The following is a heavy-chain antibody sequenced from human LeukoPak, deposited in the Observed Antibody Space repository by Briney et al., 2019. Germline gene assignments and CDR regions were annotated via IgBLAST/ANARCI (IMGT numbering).Heavy chain of an antibody. J-gene: IGHJ4*02. CDR2: ISYDGSNK. CDR1: GFTFSSYA. Sequence: GRSLRLSCAASGFTFSSYAMHWVRQAPGKGLEGVAVISYDGSNKYYADSVKGRFTISRDNSKNTLYLQMNSLRAEDTAVYYCARDRGYCSSTSCYALYYFDYWGQGTLVTVSS. CDR3: ARDRGYCSSTSCYALYYFDY. V-gene: IGHV3-30*04. D-gene: IGHD2-2*03.